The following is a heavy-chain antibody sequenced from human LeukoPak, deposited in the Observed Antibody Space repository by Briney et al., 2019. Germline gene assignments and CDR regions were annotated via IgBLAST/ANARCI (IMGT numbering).Heavy chain of an antibody. D-gene: IGHD4-23*01. V-gene: IGHV3-48*03. Sequence: GGSLRLSCAASGFTFSNYEMHWVRQAPGKGLEWVSYISSSGSDIYYADSVKGRFTISRDNAKSSLYLHMNSLRAEDTAVYYCARDYGGSSPFDYWGQGTLVTVSS. CDR2: ISSSGSDI. CDR3: ARDYGGSSPFDY. J-gene: IGHJ4*02. CDR1: GFTFSNYE.